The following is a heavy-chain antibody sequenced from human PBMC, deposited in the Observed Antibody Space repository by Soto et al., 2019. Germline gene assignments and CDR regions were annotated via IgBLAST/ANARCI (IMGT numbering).Heavy chain of an antibody. CDR1: GYTFNIHG. CDR2: ISAFNGKT. Sequence: ASVKVSCKASGYTFNIHGINWVRQAPGQGLERMGWISAFNGKTNYAQSVQGRVTMTTDTSTSTAYMELRSLRSDDTAIYYCVREMWTRSGPQNFFDYWGLGALVTVSS. J-gene: IGHJ4*02. V-gene: IGHV1-18*01. D-gene: IGHD6-25*01. CDR3: VREMWTRSGPQNFFDY.